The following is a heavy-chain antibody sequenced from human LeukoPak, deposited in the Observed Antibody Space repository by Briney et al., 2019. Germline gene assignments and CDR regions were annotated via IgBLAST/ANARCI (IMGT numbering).Heavy chain of an antibody. CDR3: ARVGPDKTITMVRGVIIGGFGYYFDY. V-gene: IGHV4-34*12. J-gene: IGHJ4*02. D-gene: IGHD3-10*01. CDR2: ILQGGVT. Sequence: PSETLSLTCGVSGGSFSNYIWSWVRQPPGKGLEWIGEILQGGVTNYNSSLKSRVTMSMDTSKNQFSLKLSSVTAADTAVYYCARVGPDKTITMVRGVIIGGFGYYFDYWGQGTLVTVSS. CDR1: GGSFSNYI.